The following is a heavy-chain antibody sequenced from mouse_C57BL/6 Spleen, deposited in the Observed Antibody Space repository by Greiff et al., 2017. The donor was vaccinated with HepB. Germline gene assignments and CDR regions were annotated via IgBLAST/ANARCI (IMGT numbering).Heavy chain of an antibody. J-gene: IGHJ4*01. CDR3: ARVNWDNAMDY. CDR1: GFTFSSYA. CDR2: ISDGGSYT. Sequence: EVQLVESGGGLVKPGGSLKLSCAASGFTFSSYAMSWVRQTPEKRLEWVATISDGGSYTYYPDNVKGRFTISRDNAKNNLYLQMSHLKSEDTAMYYCARVNWDNAMDYWGQGTSVTVSS. D-gene: IGHD4-1*01. V-gene: IGHV5-4*01.